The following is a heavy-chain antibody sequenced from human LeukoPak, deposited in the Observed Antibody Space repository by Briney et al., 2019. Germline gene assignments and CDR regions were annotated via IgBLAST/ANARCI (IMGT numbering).Heavy chain of an antibody. D-gene: IGHD4-17*01. CDR1: GFTFSSYG. V-gene: IGHV3-33*08. CDR3: ARTSPDYGDYVGHFDY. CDR2: IWYDGSNK. Sequence: GGSLRLSCAASGFTFSSYGMHWVRQAPGKGLEWAAVIWYDGSNKYYADSVKGRFTISRDNSKNTLYLQMNSLRAEDTAVYYCARTSPDYGDYVGHFDYWGQGTLVTVSS. J-gene: IGHJ4*02.